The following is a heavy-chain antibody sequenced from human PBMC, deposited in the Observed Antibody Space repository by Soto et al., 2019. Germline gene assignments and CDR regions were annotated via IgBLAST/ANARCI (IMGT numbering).Heavy chain of an antibody. CDR3: ARDILSGGAYPDS. CDR2: ISSGSSYI. Sequence: GGSLRLSCAASGLTFITYTMNWVRQAPGKGLEWISSISSGSSYIYYAGSVKGRFTISRDNAKNSLFLQMNSLRADDTAVYYCARDILSGGAYPDSWGQGTKVTVSS. J-gene: IGHJ5*01. D-gene: IGHD3-10*01. CDR1: GLTFITYT. V-gene: IGHV3-21*01.